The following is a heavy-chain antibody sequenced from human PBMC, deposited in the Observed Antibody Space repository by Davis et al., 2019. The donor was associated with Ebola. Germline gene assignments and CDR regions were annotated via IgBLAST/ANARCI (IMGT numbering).Heavy chain of an antibody. V-gene: IGHV5-51*01. D-gene: IGHD2-8*02. CDR1: GYQFFGHW. CDR3: ASLRRTITGMDDAFDI. Sequence: GESLKISCQGSGYQFFGHWIGWVRQMPGKGLEFMGIIYPDDSETRYSPSFQGQVYISADKSIKTAFLQWSSLKASDTAMYYCASLRRTITGMDDAFDIWGQGTMVTVSS. J-gene: IGHJ3*02. CDR2: IYPDDSET.